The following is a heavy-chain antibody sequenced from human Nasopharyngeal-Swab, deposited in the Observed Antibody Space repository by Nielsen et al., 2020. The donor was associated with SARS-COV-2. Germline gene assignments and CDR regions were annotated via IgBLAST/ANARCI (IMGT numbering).Heavy chain of an antibody. D-gene: IGHD2-15*01. V-gene: IGHV3-33*01. J-gene: IGHJ4*02. CDR2: IWYDGSNK. CDR3: ARDRFGGCSGGSCYYSSPDY. Sequence: GESLKISCAASGFTFSSYAMHWVRQAPGKGLEWVAVIWYDGSNKYYADSVKGRFTISRDNSKNTLYLQMNSLRAEDTAVYYCARDRFGGCSGGSCYYSSPDYWGQGTLVTVSS. CDR1: GFTFSSYA.